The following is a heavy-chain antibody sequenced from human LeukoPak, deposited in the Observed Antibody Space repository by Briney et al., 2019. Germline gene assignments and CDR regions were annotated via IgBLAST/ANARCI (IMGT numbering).Heavy chain of an antibody. D-gene: IGHD6-19*01. CDR2: INPNSGDT. V-gene: IGHV1-2*06. CDR3: ARDTSGWSRGYFYYYMDV. J-gene: IGHJ6*03. Sequence: ASVKVSCKASGYTFTGHYMHWVRQAPGQGLEWMGRINPNSGDTKYAQKSQGRVTMTRDTSISTAYMELNRLRSDDTAVYYCARDTSGWSRGYFYYYMDVWGKGTTVTVSS. CDR1: GYTFTGHY.